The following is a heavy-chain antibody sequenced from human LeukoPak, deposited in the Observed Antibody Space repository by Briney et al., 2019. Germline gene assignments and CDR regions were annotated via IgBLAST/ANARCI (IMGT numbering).Heavy chain of an antibody. CDR3: ARERVTTYYYYGMDV. J-gene: IGHJ6*02. Sequence: GGSLRLSCAASGFTFSSYSMNWVRQAPGKGLEWVSSISSSSSYIYYADSVKGRFTISRDNAKNSLYLQMNSLRAEDTAVHYCARERVTTYYYYGMDVWGQGTTVTVSS. CDR1: GFTFSSYS. D-gene: IGHD4-17*01. CDR2: ISSSSSYI. V-gene: IGHV3-21*01.